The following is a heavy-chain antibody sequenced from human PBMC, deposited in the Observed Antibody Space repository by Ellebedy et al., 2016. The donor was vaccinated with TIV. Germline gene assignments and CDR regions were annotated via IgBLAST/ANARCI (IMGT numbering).Heavy chain of an antibody. CDR3: ARGHVSVVRGVFTIVSHAYDY. CDR1: GFTFGSYG. CDR2: LWYDGTSK. V-gene: IGHV3-33*01. D-gene: IGHD3-10*02. Sequence: GGSLRLSXAASGFTFGSYGMHWVRQAPGKGLEWVAVLWYDGTSKHYADSAKGRFTISRDNSRNTLYLQMNSLRAEETAVYYCARGHVSVVRGVFTIVSHAYDYWGQGALVTVSS. J-gene: IGHJ4*02.